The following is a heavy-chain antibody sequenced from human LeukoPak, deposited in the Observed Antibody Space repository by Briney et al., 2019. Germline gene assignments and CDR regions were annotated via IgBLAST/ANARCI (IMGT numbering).Heavy chain of an antibody. CDR2: IKQDESQE. V-gene: IGHV3-7*04. CDR1: GFYFSAYL. CDR3: ARDLKGFNL. Sequence: GGSLRLSCVASGFYFSAYLMSWVRQAPGEGLEWVANIKQDESQEIYLDSVKGRFTISRDNGNNSLYLHMSRLRIEDTAVYYCARDLKGFNLWGQGALVTVS. J-gene: IGHJ5*02.